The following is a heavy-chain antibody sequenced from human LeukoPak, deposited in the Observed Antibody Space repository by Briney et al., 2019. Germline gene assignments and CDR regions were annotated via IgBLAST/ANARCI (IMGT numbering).Heavy chain of an antibody. V-gene: IGHV1-2*02. J-gene: IGHJ4*02. CDR2: INPNSGGT. D-gene: IGHD6-19*01. CDR3: ARDNFGSGWYSDY. Sequence: ASVTVSFKASGYTFTGYYMHWVRQAPGQGLEWMGWINPNSGGTNYAQKFQGRVTMTRDTSISTAYMELSRLRSDDTAVYYCARDNFGSGWYSDYWGQGTLVTVSS. CDR1: GYTFTGYY.